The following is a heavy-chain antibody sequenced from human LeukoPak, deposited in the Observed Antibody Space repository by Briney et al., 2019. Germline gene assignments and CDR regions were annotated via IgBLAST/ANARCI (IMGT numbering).Heavy chain of an antibody. CDR3: ARVSDSYYYGMDV. CDR1: GFTFSSYW. J-gene: IGHJ6*02. CDR2: IKQDESEK. V-gene: IGHV3-7*01. Sequence: GGSLRLSFAASGFTFSSYWMSWFRQAPGKGREGVANIKQDESEKYYVDSVKGRFTISRDNAKNSLYLQMNSLRAEDTAVYYCARVSDSYYYGMDVWGQGTTVTVSS.